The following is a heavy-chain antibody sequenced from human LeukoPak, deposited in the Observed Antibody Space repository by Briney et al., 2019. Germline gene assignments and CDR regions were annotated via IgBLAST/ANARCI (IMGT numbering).Heavy chain of an antibody. Sequence: PGGSLRLSCAASGFTVSSSYMSWVRQAPGKGLEWVSAIGGSGGSTYYTDSVKSRFTISRDNSKNTLNLQMNSLRAEDTAVYYCAKDSTVTTGSNWFDPWGQGTLVILSS. J-gene: IGHJ5*02. V-gene: IGHV3-23*01. D-gene: IGHD4-11*01. CDR1: GFTVSSSY. CDR3: AKDSTVTTGSNWFDP. CDR2: IGGSGGST.